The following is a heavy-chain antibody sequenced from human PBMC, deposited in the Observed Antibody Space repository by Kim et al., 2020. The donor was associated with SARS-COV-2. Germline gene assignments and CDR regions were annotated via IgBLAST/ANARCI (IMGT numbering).Heavy chain of an antibody. CDR3: ARRKGGYIDGFDY. CDR1: GDSISPYY. J-gene: IGHJ4*02. CDR2: IYYTGAT. Sequence: SETLSLTCSVSGDSISPYYWNWIWQCPGRGLEWIGFIYYTGATKYNSSLKSRVNISLDTTKNQFSLHLSSVAAAATAVYYCARRKGGYIDGFDYWGQGALLTLSA. D-gene: IGHD3-22*01. V-gene: IGHV4-59*01.